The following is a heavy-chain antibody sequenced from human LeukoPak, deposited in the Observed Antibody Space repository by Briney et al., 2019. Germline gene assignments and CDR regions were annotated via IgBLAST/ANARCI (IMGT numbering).Heavy chain of an antibody. CDR3: AADSSRSGAGPFDI. CDR2: IVVGRGHT. D-gene: IGHD2-15*01. Sequence: SVKVSCKASGFTFSSSAVQWVRQARGQRLEWIGWIVVGRGHTNCAQNFQERVTIIRDMSTSTAYMELSSLRSEDTAVYYCAADSSRSGAGPFDIWGQGTMVTVSS. V-gene: IGHV1-58*01. CDR1: GFTFSSSA. J-gene: IGHJ3*02.